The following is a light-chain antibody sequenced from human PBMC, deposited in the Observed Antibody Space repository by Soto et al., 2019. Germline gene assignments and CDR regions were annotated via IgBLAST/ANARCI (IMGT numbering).Light chain of an antibody. Sequence: VMTQSPATLSVSPGEGATLSCRASHFVMKDLAWYQQKPGQAPRLLIYDTSTSASGIPPRFSGGGSGTDFSLTISSLQSEDFAVYYCQQYNKWPLTFGGGTKVEIK. CDR1: HFVMKD. J-gene: IGKJ4*01. CDR3: QQYNKWPLT. CDR2: DTS. V-gene: IGKV3-15*01.